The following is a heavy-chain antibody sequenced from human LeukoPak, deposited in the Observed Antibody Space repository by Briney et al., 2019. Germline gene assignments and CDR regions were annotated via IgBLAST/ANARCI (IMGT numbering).Heavy chain of an antibody. CDR3: VRLRRYSDRIYYDYYSDS. J-gene: IGHJ5*01. CDR2: INPTSTSI. Sequence: GGSLRLSCVASGLTFSAYGINWVRRAPGKGLEWVSSINPTSTSIYYADAVRGRFTISRDNAKSSLYLQMDSLRAEDTAVYYCVRLRRYSDRIYYDYYSDSWGQGILVTVSS. V-gene: IGHV3-21*01. CDR1: GLTFSAYG. D-gene: IGHD1-26*01.